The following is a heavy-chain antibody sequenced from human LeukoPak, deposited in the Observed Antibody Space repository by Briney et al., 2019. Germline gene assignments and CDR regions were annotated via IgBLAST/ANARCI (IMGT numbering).Heavy chain of an antibody. CDR2: AFYSGGT. CDR3: AASFGGYVLDY. V-gene: IGHV4-59*01. D-gene: IGHD5-12*01. J-gene: IGHJ4*02. CDR1: GGSIGSYH. Sequence: SETLSLTCTVSGGSIGSYHWNWIRQPPGKGLEWIGIAFYSGGTNYNPSLKSRVAISGDTSKNQFALKLSSATAADTAVYYYAASFGGYVLDYWGQGALVIVSS.